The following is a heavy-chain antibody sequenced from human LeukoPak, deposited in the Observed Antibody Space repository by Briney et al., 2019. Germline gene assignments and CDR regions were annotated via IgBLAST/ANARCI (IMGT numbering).Heavy chain of an antibody. CDR2: ISYDGSNK. CDR1: GFTFSSYG. V-gene: IGHV3-30*19. J-gene: IGHJ4*02. Sequence: GGSLRLSCAASGFTFSSYGMHWVRQAPGKGLEWVAVISYDGSNKYYADSVKGRFTISRDNSKNTLYLQMNSLRAEDTAVYYCARVAGDTAMVFDYWGQGTLVTVSS. CDR3: ARVAGDTAMVFDY. D-gene: IGHD5-18*01.